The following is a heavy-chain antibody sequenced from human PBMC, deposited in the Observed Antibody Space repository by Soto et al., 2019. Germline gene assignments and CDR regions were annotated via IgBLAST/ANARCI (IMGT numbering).Heavy chain of an antibody. V-gene: IGHV3-48*03. Sequence: GGSLRLSCAASGFTFSSYEMNWVRQAPGKGLEWVSYISSSGSTIYYADSVKGRFTISRDNAKNSLYLQMNSLRAEDTAVYYCARDEDKLRGVIPYYYGMDVWGQGTTVTVSS. CDR3: ARDEDKLRGVIPYYYGMDV. D-gene: IGHD3-10*01. J-gene: IGHJ6*02. CDR1: GFTFSSYE. CDR2: ISSSGSTI.